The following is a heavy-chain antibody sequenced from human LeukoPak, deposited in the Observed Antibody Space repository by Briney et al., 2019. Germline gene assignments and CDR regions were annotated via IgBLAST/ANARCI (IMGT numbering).Heavy chain of an antibody. CDR3: ARDGYSSSWYYFDY. CDR2: ISSSSSTI. V-gene: IGHV3-48*04. J-gene: IGHJ4*02. D-gene: IGHD6-13*01. Sequence: TGGSLRLSCAASGFTFSSYSMNWVRQAPGKGLEWVSYISSSSSTIYYADSVKGRFTISRDNAKNSLYLQMNSLRAEDTAVYYCARDGYSSSWYYFDYWGQGTLVTVSS. CDR1: GFTFSSYS.